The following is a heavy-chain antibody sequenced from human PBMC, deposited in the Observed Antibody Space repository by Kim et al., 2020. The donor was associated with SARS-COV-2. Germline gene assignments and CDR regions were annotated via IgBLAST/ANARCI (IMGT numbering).Heavy chain of an antibody. J-gene: IGHJ4*02. V-gene: IGHV3-7*03. CDR3: ARDLAWLLAHDY. Sequence: YYVDAVKGRFTISRENAKNSLYLQMNSLRAEDTAVYYCARDLAWLLAHDYWGQGTLVTVSS. D-gene: IGHD3-3*01.